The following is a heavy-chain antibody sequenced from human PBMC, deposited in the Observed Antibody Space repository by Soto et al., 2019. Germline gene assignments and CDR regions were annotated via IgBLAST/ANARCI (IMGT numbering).Heavy chain of an antibody. J-gene: IGHJ4*02. Sequence: EVQLVESGGGLVQPGRSLRLSCAASGFTFDDYAMHWARQAPGKGLEWVSGISWNSGSIGYADSVKGRFTISRDNAKNSLYLQMNSLRAEDTALYYCAKTPIRCLAARRPYYFDYWGQGTLVTVSS. CDR3: AKTPIRCLAARRPYYFDY. V-gene: IGHV3-9*01. D-gene: IGHD6-6*01. CDR2: ISWNSGSI. CDR1: GFTFDDYA.